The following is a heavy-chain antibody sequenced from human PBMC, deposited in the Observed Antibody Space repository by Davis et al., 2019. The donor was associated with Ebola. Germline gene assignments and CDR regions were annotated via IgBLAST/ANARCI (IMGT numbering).Heavy chain of an antibody. D-gene: IGHD3-10*01. J-gene: IGHJ4*02. V-gene: IGHV3-21*01. Sequence: PGGSLRLSCAASGFTFSSYSMNWVRQAPGKGLEWVSSISSSSRYIYYADSVRGRFTTSRDNAKNLLYLHMNSLRAEDPAVYYCAGYYGSVSYYDPLDYRGQGTLVTVSS. CDR1: GFTFSSYS. CDR2: ISSSSRYI. CDR3: AGYYGSVSYYDPLDY.